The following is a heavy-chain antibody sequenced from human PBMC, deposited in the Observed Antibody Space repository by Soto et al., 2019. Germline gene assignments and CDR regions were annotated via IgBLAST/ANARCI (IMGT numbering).Heavy chain of an antibody. V-gene: IGHV4-59*01. D-gene: IGHD6-19*01. J-gene: IGHJ4*02. CDR3: ATAYSSGWYIFGY. Sequence: PSETLSLTCTVSGGSISSYYWSWIRQPPGKGLEWIGYIYYSGSTNYNPSLKSRVTISVDTSKNQFSLKLSSVTAADTAVYYCATAYSSGWYIFGYWGQGTLVTVSS. CDR1: GGSISSYY. CDR2: IYYSGST.